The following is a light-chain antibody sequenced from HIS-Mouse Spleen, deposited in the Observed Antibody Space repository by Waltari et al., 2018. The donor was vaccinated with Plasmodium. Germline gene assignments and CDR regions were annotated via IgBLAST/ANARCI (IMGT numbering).Light chain of an antibody. CDR3: QQRSNWPPFT. Sequence: EIVLTQSPATLSLYPGERATLSCRASQSVSSYLAWYQQNPGQAPRLLIYDASNRATGIPARFSGSGSGTDFTLTISSLEPEDFAVYYCQQRSNWPPFTFGPGTKVDIK. J-gene: IGKJ3*01. V-gene: IGKV3-11*01. CDR2: DAS. CDR1: QSVSSY.